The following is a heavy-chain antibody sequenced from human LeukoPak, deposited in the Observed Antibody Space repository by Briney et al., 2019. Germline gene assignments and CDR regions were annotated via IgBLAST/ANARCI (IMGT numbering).Heavy chain of an antibody. J-gene: IGHJ4*02. CDR3: AIYSAMGSHDY. Sequence: SQTLSLTCTVSGGSISSGSYYWSWIRQPAGKGLEWIGRIYTSGSTNYNPSLKSRVTISVDTSKNQFSLKLSSVTAADTAVYYCAIYSAMGSHDYWGQGTLVTVSS. CDR2: IYTSGST. V-gene: IGHV4-61*02. CDR1: GGSISSGSYY. D-gene: IGHD2-21*01.